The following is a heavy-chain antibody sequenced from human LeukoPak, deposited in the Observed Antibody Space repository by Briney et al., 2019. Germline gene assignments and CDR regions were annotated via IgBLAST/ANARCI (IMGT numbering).Heavy chain of an antibody. D-gene: IGHD1-26*01. J-gene: IGHJ4*02. V-gene: IGHV3-23*01. CDR1: GFTFRNHA. CDR3: AKDRGMVGASVRAFDY. Sequence: GGSLRLSCAASGFTFRNHAMNWVRQAPGKGLEWVAVINGKGESTHYADSVKGRFTISRDNSQNTLYLQMNSLRGEDTALYYCAKDRGMVGASVRAFDYWGQGTLVTVSS. CDR2: INGKGEST.